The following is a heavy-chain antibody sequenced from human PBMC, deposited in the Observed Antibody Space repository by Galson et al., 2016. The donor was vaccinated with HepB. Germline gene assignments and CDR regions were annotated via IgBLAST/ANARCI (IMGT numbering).Heavy chain of an antibody. Sequence: SLRLSCAASGFTFRSYGMHWVRQAPGKGLEWVAVIWYDGSNKYYTDSVKGRFTISRDKSKNTLYLQMNSLRAEDTAVYYCAKDGWFGERDYYYYGMDVWGQGTTVTVSS. D-gene: IGHD3-10*01. CDR3: AKDGWFGERDYYYYGMDV. CDR1: GFTFRSYG. CDR2: IWYDGSNK. J-gene: IGHJ6*02. V-gene: IGHV3-33*03.